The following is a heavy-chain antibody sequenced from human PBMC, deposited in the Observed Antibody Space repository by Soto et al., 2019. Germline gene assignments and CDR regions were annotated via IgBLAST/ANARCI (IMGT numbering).Heavy chain of an antibody. J-gene: IGHJ6*03. CDR2: IYYSGST. CDR1: GGSISSYY. Sequence: NPSETLSLTCTVSGGSISSYYWSWIRQPPGKGLEWIGYIYYSGSTNYNPSLKSRVTISVDTSKNQFSLKLSSVTAADTAVYYCARGNRDRYYYYYMDVWGKGTTVTVS. CDR3: ARGNRDRYYYYYMDV. V-gene: IGHV4-59*01. D-gene: IGHD1-20*01.